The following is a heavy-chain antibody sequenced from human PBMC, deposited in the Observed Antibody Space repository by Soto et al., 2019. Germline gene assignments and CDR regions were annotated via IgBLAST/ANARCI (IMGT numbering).Heavy chain of an antibody. CDR1: GGTFSTYA. V-gene: IGHV1-69*01. J-gene: IGHJ4*02. Sequence: QVQLVQSGAEVKKPGSSVKVSCKASGGTFSTYAIDWVRQAPGHGLEWMGGIIPLFGTAKYAKNFQGRITITADESTNTAYMELRSLRSHDTAVYYCARGVHYDSSGYFYFYWGQGTLVTVSS. D-gene: IGHD3-22*01. CDR3: ARGVHYDSSGYFYFY. CDR2: IIPLFGTA.